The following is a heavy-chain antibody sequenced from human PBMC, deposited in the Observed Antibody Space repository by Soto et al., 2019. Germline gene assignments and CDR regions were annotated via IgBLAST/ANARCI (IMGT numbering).Heavy chain of an antibody. CDR1: GFAFDING. D-gene: IGHD5-12*01. V-gene: IGHV3-23*01. Sequence: GGSLRLSCAASGFAFDINGMTWVRQVPGKGLEWVSAISAGGGTTYYADPVKGRFTISRDNSKNMLYLQMNSLRAEDTAVYYCAKGVEMATISAFDIWGQGTMVTVSS. CDR2: ISAGGGTT. CDR3: AKGVEMATISAFDI. J-gene: IGHJ3*02.